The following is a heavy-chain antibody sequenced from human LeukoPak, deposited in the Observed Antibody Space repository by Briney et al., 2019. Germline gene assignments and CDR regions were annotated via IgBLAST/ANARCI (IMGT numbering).Heavy chain of an antibody. CDR3: ARARETSYFDY. CDR1: GGSISSGGYS. CDR2: ICHSGST. J-gene: IGHJ4*02. D-gene: IGHD1-26*01. Sequence: SQTLSLTCAVSGGSISSGGYSWSWIRQPPRKGLEWIGYICHSGSTYYNPSLKSRVTISVDRSKNQFSLKLSSVTAADTAVYYCARARETSYFDYWGQGTLVTVSS. V-gene: IGHV4-30-2*01.